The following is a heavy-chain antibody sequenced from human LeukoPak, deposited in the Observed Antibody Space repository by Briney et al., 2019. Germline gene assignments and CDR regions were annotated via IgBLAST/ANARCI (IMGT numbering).Heavy chain of an antibody. Sequence: GGSLRLSCAASGFTFDDYIMHWVRQAPGKGLEWVSLISWDGDTTYYADSVKGRFTSSRDNAKNSLYLQMNSLRAEDTAVYYCARVYRGGDWRTYYYYYMDVWGKGTTVTVSS. J-gene: IGHJ6*03. CDR1: GFTFDDYI. CDR3: ARVYRGGDWRTYYYYYMDV. V-gene: IGHV3-43*01. D-gene: IGHD2-21*02. CDR2: ISWDGDTT.